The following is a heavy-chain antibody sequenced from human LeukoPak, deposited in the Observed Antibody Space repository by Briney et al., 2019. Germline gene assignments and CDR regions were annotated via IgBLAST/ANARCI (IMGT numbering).Heavy chain of an antibody. CDR1: GGTFSGYA. CDR2: IIPILGIA. V-gene: IGHV1-69*04. CDR3: ARVLASGYDVGLIDY. J-gene: IGHJ4*02. D-gene: IGHD3-22*01. Sequence: ASVKVSCKASGGTFSGYAISWVRQAPGQGLEWMGRIIPILGIANYAQKFQGRVTITADKSTSTAYMELSSLRSEDTAVYYCARVLASGYDVGLIDYWGQGTLVTVSS.